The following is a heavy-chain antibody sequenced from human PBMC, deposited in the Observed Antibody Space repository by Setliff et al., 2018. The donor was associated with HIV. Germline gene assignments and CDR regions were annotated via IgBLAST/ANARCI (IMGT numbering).Heavy chain of an antibody. V-gene: IGHV3-7*01. D-gene: IGHD2-21*02. Sequence: GGSLRLSCAASGFTFSDHYMGWVRQAPAKGLEWVANISPDGSATYYVDSVKGRFTISRDNAKNSLYLQLNSLRVEDTAMYYCMRLGLPYAIDYWGQGKLVTGSS. J-gene: IGHJ4*02. CDR2: ISPDGSAT. CDR3: MRLGLPYAIDY. CDR1: GFTFSDHY.